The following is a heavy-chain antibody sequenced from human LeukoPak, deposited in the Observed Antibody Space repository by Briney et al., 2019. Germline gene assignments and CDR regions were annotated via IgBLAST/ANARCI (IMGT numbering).Heavy chain of an antibody. CDR1: GGSFSGYY. Sequence: PSETLSLTCAVYGGSFSGYYWSWIRQPPGKGLEWIGEINHSGSTNYNPSLKSRVTISVDTSKNHFSPELTSVTAADTAVYYCARLGGYPLSAFDIWGQGTVVTVSS. CDR2: INHSGST. V-gene: IGHV4-34*01. J-gene: IGHJ3*02. CDR3: ARLGGYPLSAFDI. D-gene: IGHD3-22*01.